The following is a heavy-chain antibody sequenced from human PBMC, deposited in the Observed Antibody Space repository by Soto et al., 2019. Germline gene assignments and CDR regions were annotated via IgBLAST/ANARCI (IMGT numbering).Heavy chain of an antibody. D-gene: IGHD2-15*01. CDR3: ASSGYCSGGSCYHTSNYFDY. CDR2: IYYSGST. V-gene: IGHV4-59*01. Sequence: XGTLSLTCTVSGGSISSYYWSWIRQPPGKGLEWIGYIYYSGSTNYNPSLKSRVTISVDTSKNQFSLKLSSVTAADTAVYYCASSGYCSGGSCYHTSNYFDYWGQGTLVTVSS. CDR1: GGSISSYY. J-gene: IGHJ4*02.